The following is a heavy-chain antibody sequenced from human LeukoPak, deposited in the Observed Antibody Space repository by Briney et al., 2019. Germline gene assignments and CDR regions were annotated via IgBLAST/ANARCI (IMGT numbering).Heavy chain of an antibody. CDR3: AKDGYSDYDPTYFDY. J-gene: IGHJ4*02. Sequence: GGSLRLSCAASGFTVSSNYMSWVRQAPGKGLEWVSAISGSGGSTYYADSVKGRFTISRDNSKNTLYLQMNSLRAEDTAVYYCAKDGYSDYDPTYFDYWGQGTLVTVSS. D-gene: IGHD5-12*01. CDR1: GFTVSSNY. CDR2: ISGSGGST. V-gene: IGHV3-23*01.